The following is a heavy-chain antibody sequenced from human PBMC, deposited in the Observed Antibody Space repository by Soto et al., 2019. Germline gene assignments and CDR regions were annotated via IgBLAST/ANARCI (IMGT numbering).Heavy chain of an antibody. CDR1: GGSVSTGSYD. CDR3: ARDGHGMDV. J-gene: IGHJ6*02. V-gene: IGHV4-61*01. Sequence: SETLSLTCTVSGGSVSTGSYDWSWIRQPPGKGLEWIGKIFFTGSAHYNPSLRNRVTMSVDTSKDQFSLTLTSVTAADTAVYYCARDGHGMDVWGQGTTVTVS. CDR2: IFFTGSA.